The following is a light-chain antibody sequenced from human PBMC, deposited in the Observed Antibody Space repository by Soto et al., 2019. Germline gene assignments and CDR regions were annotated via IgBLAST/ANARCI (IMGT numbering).Light chain of an antibody. V-gene: IGKV3-20*01. CDR3: QSYWQFWT. CDR2: GAS. CDR1: QNVSSNL. J-gene: IGKJ1*01. Sequence: LTKTPYDLCPSRQERATLSCRASQNVSSNLLVWYQQHPGQAPRLLIYGASSRATGIPDRFSGSGSGTDFSLTIRRLEPEDFAVYYCQSYWQFWTLGQGTNVEIK.